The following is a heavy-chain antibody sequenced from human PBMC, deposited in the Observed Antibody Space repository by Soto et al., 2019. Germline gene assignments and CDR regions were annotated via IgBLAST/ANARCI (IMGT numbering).Heavy chain of an antibody. V-gene: IGHV3-23*01. CDR3: AKEGAIAARRYGLDV. Sequence: EVQLLESGGGLVQPGGSLRLSCAASGFTFSSYAMSWVRQAPGEGLEWVSAITGSGSSTYYADSVKGRFTISRDSSKNTLYLQMSSLGAEDTAIYYCAKEGAIAARRYGLDVWGQGTTVTVSS. D-gene: IGHD6-6*01. CDR1: GFTFSSYA. J-gene: IGHJ6*02. CDR2: ITGSGSST.